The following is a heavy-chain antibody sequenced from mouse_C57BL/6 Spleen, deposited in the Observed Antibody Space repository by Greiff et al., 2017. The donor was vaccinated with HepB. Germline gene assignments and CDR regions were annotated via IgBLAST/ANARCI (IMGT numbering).Heavy chain of an antibody. V-gene: IGHV1-80*01. Sequence: QVQLKESGAELVKPGASVKISCKASGYAFSSYWMNWVKQRPGKGLECIGQIYPGDGDTNYNGKFKGKATLTADKSSSTAYMQLSSLTSEDSAVYFCAGEGGRGFAYWGQGTLVTVSA. D-gene: IGHD3-3*01. CDR1: GYAFSSYW. J-gene: IGHJ3*01. CDR2: IYPGDGDT. CDR3: AGEGGRGFAY.